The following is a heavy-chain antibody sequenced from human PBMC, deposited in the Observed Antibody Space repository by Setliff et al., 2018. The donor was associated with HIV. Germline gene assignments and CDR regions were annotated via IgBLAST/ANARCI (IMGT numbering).Heavy chain of an antibody. V-gene: IGHV4-59*08. J-gene: IGHJ3*01. Sequence: SETLSLTCTVSGGSMNANHWSWIRQSPGKGPEWIAYIHVSGSTYFNPSLSSRVTISIDTSDNQFSLRLSSVTAADTAVYYCARTGYAFDVWGLGTMVTVSS. CDR2: IHVSGST. CDR3: ARTGYAFDV. CDR1: GGSMNANH.